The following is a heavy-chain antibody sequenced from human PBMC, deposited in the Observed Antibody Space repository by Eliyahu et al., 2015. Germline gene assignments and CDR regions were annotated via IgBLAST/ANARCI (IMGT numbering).Heavy chain of an antibody. CDR1: GFTLSGNS. V-gene: IGHV3-64D*08. CDR2: ISINGGAT. D-gene: IGHD1-26*01. CDR3: ATLGKREGFDS. J-gene: IGHJ4*02. Sequence: EEQLVETGGGLVQPGGSLRXSCSGSGFTLSGNSMYWVRQXPGKGLEXVSGISINGGATDYTDSVRGRFTISRDDSKNTLYLQMISMTTDDTAIYYCATLGKREGFDSWGQGTLVTVSS.